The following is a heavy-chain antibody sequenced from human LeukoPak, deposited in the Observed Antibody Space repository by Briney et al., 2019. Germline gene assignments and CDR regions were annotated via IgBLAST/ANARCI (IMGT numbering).Heavy chain of an antibody. CDR1: GGTFSSYA. CDR2: IIPIFGTA. D-gene: IGHD3-10*01. J-gene: IGHJ5*02. V-gene: IGHV1-69*13. Sequence: SVKVSCKASGGTFSSYAISWVRQAPGQGLEWMGGIIPIFGTANYAQKFQGRVTITADESTSTAYMELSSLRSEDTAVYYCARVANYYGSGSYDPWGQGTLVTVSS. CDR3: ARVANYYGSGSYDP.